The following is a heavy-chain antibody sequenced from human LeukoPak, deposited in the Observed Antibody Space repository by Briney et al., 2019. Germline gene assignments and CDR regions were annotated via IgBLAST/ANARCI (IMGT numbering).Heavy chain of an antibody. CDR3: ARHLSGMIVDY. V-gene: IGHV4-59*08. CDR2: IYYSGST. Sequence: SETLSLTCAVYDGSFSGYYWSWIRQPPGKGLEWIGYIYYSGSTNYSPSLKSRVTISVGTSKNQFSLKLSSVTAADTAVYYCARHLSGMIVDYWGQGTLVTVSS. CDR1: DGSFSGYY. D-gene: IGHD3-22*01. J-gene: IGHJ4*02.